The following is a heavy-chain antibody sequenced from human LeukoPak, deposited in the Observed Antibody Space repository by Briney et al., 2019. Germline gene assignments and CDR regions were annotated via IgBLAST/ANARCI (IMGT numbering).Heavy chain of an antibody. CDR2: ISAYNGNT. V-gene: IGHV1-18*04. Sequence: ASVKVSCKASGYTFTSYGISWVRQAPGQGLEWMGWISAYNGNTNSAHKLQVRVTMTTATSKSTAYMELRSLRSYDTAVYYCAVGRRVPDHFDYWGQGTLVTVPS. D-gene: IGHD2-15*01. CDR3: AVGRRVPDHFDY. J-gene: IGHJ4*02. CDR1: GYTFTSYG.